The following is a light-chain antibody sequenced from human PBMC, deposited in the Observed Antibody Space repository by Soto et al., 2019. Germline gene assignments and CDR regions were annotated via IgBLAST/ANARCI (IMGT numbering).Light chain of an antibody. CDR2: AAS. CDR3: QQSYSTPYT. Sequence: DIQMTQSPSSLSASVGDRVTITCRASQSISSYLNWYQQKPGKAPKLLIYAASSLQSGVPSRFSGSGYGTDFTLTISSLQPEDFAAYYCQQSYSTPYTFGHGTKLEIK. CDR1: QSISSY. J-gene: IGKJ2*01. V-gene: IGKV1-39*01.